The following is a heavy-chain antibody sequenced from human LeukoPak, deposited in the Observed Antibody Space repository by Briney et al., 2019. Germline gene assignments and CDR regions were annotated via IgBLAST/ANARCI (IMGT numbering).Heavy chain of an antibody. CDR3: AREEATCGGDCYDY. V-gene: IGHV3-48*03. CDR1: GFTFHNYE. Sequence: GGSLTLSCAASGFTFHNYEFNWVRQAPGKGLEWISYISRNADAIYLAPSVRGRFSMSRDNAKSSLFLRMTSLRAEDTAVYYCAREEATCGGDCYDYWGQGTLVTVSS. CDR2: ISRNADAI. J-gene: IGHJ4*02. D-gene: IGHD2-21*02.